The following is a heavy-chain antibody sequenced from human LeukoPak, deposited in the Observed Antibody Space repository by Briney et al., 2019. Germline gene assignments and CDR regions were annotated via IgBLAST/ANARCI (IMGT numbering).Heavy chain of an antibody. CDR1: GGSFSGYY. CDR3: SSWNRETSIDY. V-gene: IGHV4-34*01. CDR2: ITHSGST. D-gene: IGHD1/OR15-1a*01. Sequence: PSETLSLTCAVYGGSFSGYYWSWIRQPPGKGLEWIGEITHSGSTNYNPSLKSRVTISGDMSKNQFSLKLSSVTAADTAVYHCSSWNRETSIDYWGQGTLVTVSS. J-gene: IGHJ4*02.